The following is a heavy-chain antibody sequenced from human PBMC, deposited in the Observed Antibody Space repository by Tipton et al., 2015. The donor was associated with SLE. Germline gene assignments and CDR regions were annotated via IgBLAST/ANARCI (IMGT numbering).Heavy chain of an antibody. CDR2: IYSSGST. CDR1: GGSISSGSYY. V-gene: IGHV4-61*02. D-gene: IGHD4-17*01. Sequence: TLSLTCTVSGGSISSGSYYWSWIRQPAGKELEWIGLIYSSGSTNFNPPLESRVTISENTSKNQVSLKLSSVTAADTAVYYCARHAGDYAYFDSWGQGTLVTVSS. J-gene: IGHJ4*02. CDR3: ARHAGDYAYFDS.